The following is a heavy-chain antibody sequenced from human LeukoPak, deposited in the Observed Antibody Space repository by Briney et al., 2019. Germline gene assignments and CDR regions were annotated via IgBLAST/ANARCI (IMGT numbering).Heavy chain of an antibody. J-gene: IGHJ5*02. CDR1: GGSFSGYY. CDR2: INHSGST. Sequence: SETLSLTCAVYGGSFSGYYWSRIRQPPGKGLEWIGEINHSGSTNYNPSLKSRVTISVDTSKNQVSLKLSSVTAADTAVYYCARGTYDILTGYFNWFDPWGQGTLVTVSS. CDR3: ARGTYDILTGYFNWFDP. V-gene: IGHV4-34*01. D-gene: IGHD3-9*01.